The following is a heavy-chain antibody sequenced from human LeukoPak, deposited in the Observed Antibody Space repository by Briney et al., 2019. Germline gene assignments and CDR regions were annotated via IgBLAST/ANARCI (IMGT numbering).Heavy chain of an antibody. CDR2: ISPPGDIT. D-gene: IGHD3/OR15-3a*01. CDR3: VRDLDWGAFDV. J-gene: IGHJ3*01. Sequence: PGGSLRLSCAASGFHFSTYGMNWVRQAPGKGLEWVSGISPPGDITYYADSVMGRFTISRDNRKNTVSLQMNSLRAEDTALYYCVRDLDWGAFDVWGQGTMVTVSS. V-gene: IGHV3-23*01. CDR1: GFHFSTYG.